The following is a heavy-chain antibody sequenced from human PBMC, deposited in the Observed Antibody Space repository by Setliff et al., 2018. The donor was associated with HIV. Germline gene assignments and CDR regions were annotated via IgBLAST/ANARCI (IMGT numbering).Heavy chain of an antibody. CDR3: ALTGHQLLRGYMDV. CDR1: DDPISSYY. V-gene: IGHV4-4*07. D-gene: IGHD2-15*01. CDR2: LYVSGDT. Sequence: KPSETLSLTCYVTDDPISSYYWSWVRQPAGKGLEWIGRLYVSGDTNYNPSLKSRVTMSLDTSKKHFSLKLKSVTAADTAVYYCALTGHQLLRGYMDVWGKGTTVTVSS. J-gene: IGHJ6*03.